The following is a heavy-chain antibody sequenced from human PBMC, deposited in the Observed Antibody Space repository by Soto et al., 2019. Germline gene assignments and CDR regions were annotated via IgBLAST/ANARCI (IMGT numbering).Heavy chain of an antibody. Sequence: QVQLVQSGAEVKKPGASVKVSCKASGYTFINYDINWVRQATGQGLEWVGWMNPDSGNTGHAQNFQGRVTMTGNTSISSVYMELSSLTSEDTAVYYCARRRGSNGWFDLWGQGTLVTVSS. CDR2: MNPDSGNT. V-gene: IGHV1-8*01. CDR3: ARRRGSNGWFDL. D-gene: IGHD2-8*01. CDR1: GYTFINYD. J-gene: IGHJ5*02.